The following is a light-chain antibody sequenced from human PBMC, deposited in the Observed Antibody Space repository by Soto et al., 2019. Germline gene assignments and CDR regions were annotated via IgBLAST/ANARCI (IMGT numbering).Light chain of an antibody. J-gene: IGKJ1*01. Sequence: EFVVTQSPSALSVSPRERVSLSCMASQSVSWNLAWYQHIPGQVPRLLIYDASSRATGIPARFSGSGSGTDFTLTISSLEPEDFAVYYCQHLTDWPPQWTFGQGGNADIK. V-gene: IGKV3-11*01. CDR2: DAS. CDR1: QSVSWN. CDR3: QHLTDWPPQWT.